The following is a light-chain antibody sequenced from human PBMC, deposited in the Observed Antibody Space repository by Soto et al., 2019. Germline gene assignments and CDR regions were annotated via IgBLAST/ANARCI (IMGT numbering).Light chain of an antibody. Sequence: AIRMTQSPSSFSASTGDRVTITCRASQGISSYLAWYQQKPGKAPKLLIYAASTLQSGVPSRFSGSGSGTDFTLTISCLQSEDFATYYCQQYYRYPLTVGGGTKVEIK. V-gene: IGKV1-8*01. CDR3: QQYYRYPLT. CDR1: QGISSY. J-gene: IGKJ4*01. CDR2: AAS.